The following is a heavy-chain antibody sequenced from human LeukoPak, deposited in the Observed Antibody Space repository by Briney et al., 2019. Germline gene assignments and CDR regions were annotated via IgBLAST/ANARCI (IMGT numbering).Heavy chain of an antibody. CDR1: GGSFSGYY. D-gene: IGHD3-10*01. CDR3: ARPAYYYGSGAIDY. J-gene: IGHJ4*02. Sequence: SETLSLTCAVYGGSFSGYYWSWIRQPPGKGLEWIGEINHSGSTYYNPSLKSRVTISVDTSKNQFSLKLSSVTAADTAVYYCARPAYYYGSGAIDYWGQGTLATVSS. CDR2: INHSGST. V-gene: IGHV4-34*01.